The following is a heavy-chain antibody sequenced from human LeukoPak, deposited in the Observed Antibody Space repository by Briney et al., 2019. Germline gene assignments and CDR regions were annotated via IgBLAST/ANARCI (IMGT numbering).Heavy chain of an antibody. D-gene: IGHD3-22*01. CDR1: GGSFSGYY. CDR3: ARGLGQAYYYDSSGYRYFDY. CDR2: INHSGST. J-gene: IGHJ4*02. V-gene: IGHV4-34*01. Sequence: SETLSLTCAVYGGSFSGYYWSWIRQPPGKGLEWIGEINHSGSTNYNPSLKSRATISVDTSKNQFSLKLSSVTAADTAVYYCARGLGQAYYYDSSGYRYFDYWGQGTLVTVSS.